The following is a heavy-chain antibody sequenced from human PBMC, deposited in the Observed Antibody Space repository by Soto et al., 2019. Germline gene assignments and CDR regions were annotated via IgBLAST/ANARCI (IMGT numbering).Heavy chain of an antibody. CDR1: GGTFSSYA. V-gene: IGHV1-69*12. CDR3: ARDRCSGGSCYSGSADD. D-gene: IGHD2-15*01. CDR2: IIPIFGTA. Sequence: QVQLVQSGAEVKKPGSSVKVSCKASGGTFSSYAISWVRQAPGQGLEWMGGIIPIFGTANYAQKFQGRVTITADESTSTAYMELSSLRSEDTAVYYCARDRCSGGSCYSGSADDWGQGTLVTVSS. J-gene: IGHJ4*02.